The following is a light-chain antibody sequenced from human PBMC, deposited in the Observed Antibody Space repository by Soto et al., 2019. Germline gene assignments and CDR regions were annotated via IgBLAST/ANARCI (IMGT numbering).Light chain of an antibody. CDR2: KAS. V-gene: IGKV1-5*03. CDR1: QSISSW. CDR3: QQYNIYSRT. Sequence: DIQMTQSPSTLSASVGDRVTITCRASQSISSWLAWYQQKPGKAPKLLIYKASSLESGVPSRFSGTGSGTEFTLTIRSLQPDDFATYYCQQYNIYSRTFGQGTKVEIK. J-gene: IGKJ1*01.